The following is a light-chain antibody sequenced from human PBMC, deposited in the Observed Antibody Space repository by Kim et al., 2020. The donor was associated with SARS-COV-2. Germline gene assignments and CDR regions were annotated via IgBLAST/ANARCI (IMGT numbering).Light chain of an antibody. J-gene: IGLJ1*01. Sequence: QSALTQPASVSGSPGQSITISCAGTSSDVGGYNYVSWYQQHPDTAPKLVIYDVRHRPPGVSLRFSGSKSGNTASLTISGLQAEDEADYYCSSYKSGSTLGVFGSGTKVTVL. V-gene: IGLV2-14*03. CDR3: SSYKSGSTLGV. CDR1: SSDVGGYNY. CDR2: DVR.